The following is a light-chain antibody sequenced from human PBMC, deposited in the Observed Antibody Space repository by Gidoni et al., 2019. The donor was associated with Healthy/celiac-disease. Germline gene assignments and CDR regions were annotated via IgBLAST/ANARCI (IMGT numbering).Light chain of an antibody. V-gene: IGKV4-1*01. CDR2: WAS. Sequence: DIVMTHSPDSLSVSLGERATINCKSSQSVLYSPNNKNYLAWYQQKPGQPPKLLIYWASTRESGVPDRVSGSGSGTDFTLTISSLQAEDVSVYYWQQNYSMYTFGQGTKLEIK. CDR3: QQNYSMYT. J-gene: IGKJ2*01. CDR1: QSVLYSPNNKNY.